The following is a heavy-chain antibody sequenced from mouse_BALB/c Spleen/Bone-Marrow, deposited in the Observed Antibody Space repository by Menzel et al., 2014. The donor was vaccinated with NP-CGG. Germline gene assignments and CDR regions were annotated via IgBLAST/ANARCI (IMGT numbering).Heavy chain of an antibody. J-gene: IGHJ2*01. V-gene: IGHV14-4*02. CDR2: IDPENGDT. CDR1: GFNIKDYY. CDR3: NADPIT. Sequence: VHVKQSGAELVRSGASVKLSCTASGFNIKDYYMNWVKQRPEHGLEWIGWIDPENGDTEYAPKFQGKATMTADTSSNTAYLHLSSQTSEDTGVYYCNADPITWGQGTTLTVSS.